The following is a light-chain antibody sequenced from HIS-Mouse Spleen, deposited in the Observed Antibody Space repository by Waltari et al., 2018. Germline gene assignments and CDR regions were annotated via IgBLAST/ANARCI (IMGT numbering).Light chain of an antibody. CDR2: EGS. V-gene: IGLV2-23*03. CDR3: CSYAGSSTFGV. Sequence: QSALTQPASVSGSPGQSITISCTGTSSDVGSYNLVSWYQQPPAKAPKLMIYEGSKRPSGVSNRFSGSKSGNTASLTISGLQAEDEADYYCCSYAGSSTFGVFGGGTKLTVL. J-gene: IGLJ3*02. CDR1: SSDVGSYNL.